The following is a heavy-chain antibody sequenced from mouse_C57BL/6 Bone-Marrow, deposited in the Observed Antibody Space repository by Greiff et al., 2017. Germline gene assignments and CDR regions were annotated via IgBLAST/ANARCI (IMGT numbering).Heavy chain of an antibody. CDR2: IYPGDGDT. J-gene: IGHJ4*01. V-gene: IGHV1-82*01. CDR1: GYAFSSSW. Sequence: VQLQQSGPELVKPGASVKISCKASGYAFSSSWMNWVKQRPGKGLEWIGRIYPGDGDTNYNGKFKGKATLTADKSSSTAYMQLRSRTSEDSAVYFCAWAMDYWGQGTSVTVSS. CDR3: AWAMDY.